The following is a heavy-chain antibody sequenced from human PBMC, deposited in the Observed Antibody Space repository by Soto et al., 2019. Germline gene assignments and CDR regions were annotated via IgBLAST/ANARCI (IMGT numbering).Heavy chain of an antibody. CDR3: ARGRGDYPYYFDY. D-gene: IGHD4-17*01. Sequence: QLQLQESGSGLVKPSQTLSLTCTLSGGSISSGGYSWSWIRQPPGKGLECIGYIYHSGTTYYNPSLKSRVTISVDTSKNQFSLKLTSVTAADTAVYFCARGRGDYPYYFDYWGQGTLVTVSS. J-gene: IGHJ4*02. CDR1: GGSISSGGYS. CDR2: IYHSGTT. V-gene: IGHV4-30-2*01.